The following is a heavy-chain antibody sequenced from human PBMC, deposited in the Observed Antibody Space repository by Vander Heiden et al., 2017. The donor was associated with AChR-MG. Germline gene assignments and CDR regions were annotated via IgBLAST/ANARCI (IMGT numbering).Heavy chain of an antibody. CDR2: ISSSGGHT. Sequence: EVQLLELRGGLLQPGGSRCVPVSACGLPFSTYPMSCVRPAPGKGPEWVSGISSSGGHTYYADSVKGRFTISRDNSNDTVHLQMNSLRGEDTAVYYCAKDGVVGSPRPFHFDRWGQGTLVTVSS. CDR1: GLPFSTYP. D-gene: IGHD1-26*01. V-gene: IGHV3-23*01. CDR3: AKDGVVGSPRPFHFDR. J-gene: IGHJ4*02.